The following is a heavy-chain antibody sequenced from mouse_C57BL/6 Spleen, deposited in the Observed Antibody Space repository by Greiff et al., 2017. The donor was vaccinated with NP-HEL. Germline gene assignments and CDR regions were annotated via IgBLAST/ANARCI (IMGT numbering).Heavy chain of an antibody. D-gene: IGHD3-2*02. J-gene: IGHJ4*01. CDR3: AKGAQATFYAMDD. Sequence: QVQLQQPGAELVKPGASVKLSCKASGYTFTSYWMQWVKQRPGQGLEWIGEIDPSDSYTNYNQKFKGKATLTVDTASSTAYMQLSSLTSEDSAVYYCAKGAQATFYAMDDWGQGTSVTVSS. CDR2: IDPSDSYT. V-gene: IGHV1-50*01. CDR1: GYTFTSYW.